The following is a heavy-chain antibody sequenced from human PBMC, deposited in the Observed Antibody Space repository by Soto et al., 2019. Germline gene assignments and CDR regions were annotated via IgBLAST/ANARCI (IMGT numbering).Heavy chain of an antibody. CDR3: ARHPLAVAGLGSIDY. Sequence: PSETLSLTCTVSGGSISSSSYYWGWIRQPPGKGLEWIGSIYYSGSTYYNPSLKSRVTISVDTSKNQFSLKLSSVTAADTAVHYCARHPLAVAGLGSIDYWGQGTLVTVSS. V-gene: IGHV4-39*01. D-gene: IGHD6-19*01. CDR2: IYYSGST. CDR1: GGSISSSSYY. J-gene: IGHJ4*02.